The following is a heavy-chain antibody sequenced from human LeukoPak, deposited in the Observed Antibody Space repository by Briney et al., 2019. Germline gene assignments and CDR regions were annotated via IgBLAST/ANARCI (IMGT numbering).Heavy chain of an antibody. V-gene: IGHV4-61*01. CDR3: ARLTYYFDY. Sequence: SETLSLTCTVSGGSVSSGSYYWSWIRQPPGKGLEWIGYIYYSGSTNYNPSLKSRVTISVDTSKNQFSLKLSSVTAADTAVYYCARLTYYFDYWGQETLVTVSS. J-gene: IGHJ4*02. CDR2: IYYSGST. CDR1: GGSVSSGSYY. D-gene: IGHD2-21*02.